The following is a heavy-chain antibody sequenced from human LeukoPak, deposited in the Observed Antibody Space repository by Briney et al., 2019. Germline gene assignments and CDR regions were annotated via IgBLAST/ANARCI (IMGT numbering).Heavy chain of an antibody. D-gene: IGHD3-9*01. CDR2: ISASGSST. V-gene: IGHV3-23*01. Sequence: PGGSLRLSCAASGFTFRRYGMSWVRQAPGKGLEWVSSISASGSSTYYADSVKGRFTISRDNSKNTLYLQMNSLRAEDTAVYYCASHFDWLSNPYFDYWGQGALVTVSS. J-gene: IGHJ4*02. CDR3: ASHFDWLSNPYFDY. CDR1: GFTFRRYG.